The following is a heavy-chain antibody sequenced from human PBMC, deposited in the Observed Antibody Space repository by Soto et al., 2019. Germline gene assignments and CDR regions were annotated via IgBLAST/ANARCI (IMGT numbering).Heavy chain of an antibody. J-gene: IGHJ5*02. CDR3: ARGRRIAVAGTRGWFDP. CDR2: ISAYNGNT. Sequence: VKVSCKASGYTFTSYGISWVRQAPGQGLEWMGWISAYNGNTNYAQKLQGRVTMTTDTSTSTAYMELRSLRSDDTAVYYCARGRRIAVAGTRGWFDPWGQGTLVTVSS. CDR1: GYTFTSYG. V-gene: IGHV1-18*01. D-gene: IGHD6-19*01.